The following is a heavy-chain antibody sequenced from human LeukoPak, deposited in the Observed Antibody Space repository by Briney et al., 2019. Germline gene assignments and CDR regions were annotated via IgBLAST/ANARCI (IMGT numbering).Heavy chain of an antibody. CDR1: GGTFSSYA. CDR3: VGGAYSSSWWVFDY. D-gene: IGHD6-13*01. Sequence: ASVKVSCKASGGTFSSYAISWVRQAPGQGLEWMGGIIPIFGTANYAQKFQGRVTITADESTSTAYMELSSLRSEDTAVYYCVGGAYSSSWWVFDYWGQGTLVTVPS. CDR2: IIPIFGTA. V-gene: IGHV1-69*13. J-gene: IGHJ4*02.